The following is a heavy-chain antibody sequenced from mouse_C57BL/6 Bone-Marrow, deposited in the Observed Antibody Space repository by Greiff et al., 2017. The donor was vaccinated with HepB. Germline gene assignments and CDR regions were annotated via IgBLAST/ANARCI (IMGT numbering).Heavy chain of an antibody. CDR2: INYDGSST. V-gene: IGHV5-16*01. D-gene: IGHD2-3*01. Sequence: DVQLVESEGGLVQPGSSMKLSCTASGFTFSDYYMPWVRQVPEKGLEWVANINYDGSSTYYMDSLKSRFIIARDNARNILYLQMSSLKSEDTATYYCAREGYYVFDYWGQGTTLTVSS. CDR1: GFTFSDYY. CDR3: AREGYYVFDY. J-gene: IGHJ2*01.